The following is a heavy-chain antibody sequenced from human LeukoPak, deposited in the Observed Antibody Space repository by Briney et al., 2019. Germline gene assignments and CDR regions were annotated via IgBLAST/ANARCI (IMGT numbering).Heavy chain of an antibody. CDR2: ITSNGAGT. V-gene: IGHV3-23*01. CDR1: GFTFSIYA. Sequence: GGPLRLSCAASGFTFSIYAMSWVRQAPGKGLEWVSSITSNGAGTFYADSVNDRFTISRDNSKNTLYLQMSRLRAEDTAMYYCANKWASGIDYWGQGTLVAVSS. J-gene: IGHJ4*02. CDR3: ANKWASGIDY. D-gene: IGHD3-10*01.